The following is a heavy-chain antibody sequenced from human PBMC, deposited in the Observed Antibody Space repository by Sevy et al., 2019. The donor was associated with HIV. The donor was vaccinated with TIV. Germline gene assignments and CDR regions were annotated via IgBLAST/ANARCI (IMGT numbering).Heavy chain of an antibody. CDR2: ISLHGTNK. Sequence: GGSLRLSCAASEFTFSNYVMYWVRQAPGKGLEWVALISLHGTNKDYRDSVKGRFTISRDDAKNTVYVEMTSLTVEDTALYYCVRETGGSGSAGYFGDWGQGTLVTVSS. CDR3: VRETGGSGSAGYFGD. V-gene: IGHV3-30*04. CDR1: EFTFSNYV. D-gene: IGHD2-15*01. J-gene: IGHJ4*02.